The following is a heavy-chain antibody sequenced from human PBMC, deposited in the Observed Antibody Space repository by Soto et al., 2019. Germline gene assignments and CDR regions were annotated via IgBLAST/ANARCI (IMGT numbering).Heavy chain of an antibody. CDR2: ISGPGGST. CDR1: GFTFMKYA. Sequence: GGSLRLSCAASGFTFMKYAMSWVRQAPGKGLEWVASISGPGGSTNYAESVKGRFTISRDNSKDTVSLQMNSLRVEDTAVYFCAKDRRIAVSHFDFWGQGTLVTVSS. J-gene: IGHJ4*02. D-gene: IGHD6-19*01. CDR3: AKDRRIAVSHFDF. V-gene: IGHV3-23*01.